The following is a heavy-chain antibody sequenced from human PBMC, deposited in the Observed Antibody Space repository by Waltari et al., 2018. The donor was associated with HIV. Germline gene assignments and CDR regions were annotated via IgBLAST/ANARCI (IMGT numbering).Heavy chain of an antibody. D-gene: IGHD2-2*01. V-gene: IGHV3-23*01. J-gene: IGHJ6*04. Sequence: EVQVLESGGGLVQPGGSLRLSCAASGLTFTNYAMSWVRQAPGKGLEWVSSLSVSGDTYYAYSVRGRFTLSRDSSKNTHYLQMNSLRAEDTAVYYCAHGMARTTLGRRVGVWGEGTTVTVSS. CDR2: LSVSGDT. CDR3: AHGMARTTLGRRVGV. CDR1: GLTFTNYA.